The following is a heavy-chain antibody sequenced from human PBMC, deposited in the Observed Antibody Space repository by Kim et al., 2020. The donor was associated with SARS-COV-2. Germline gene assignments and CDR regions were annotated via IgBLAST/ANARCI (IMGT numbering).Heavy chain of an antibody. D-gene: IGHD2-2*01. J-gene: IGHJ4*02. Sequence: GGSLRLSCTASGFTFGDYAMSWFRQAPGKGLEWVGFIRSKAYGGTTEYAASVKGRFTISRDDSKSIAYLQMNSLKTEDTAVYYCTRDGAYRYQLLGSPDYWGQGTLVTVSS. V-gene: IGHV3-49*03. CDR2: IRSKAYGGTT. CDR3: TRDGAYRYQLLGSPDY. CDR1: GFTFGDYA.